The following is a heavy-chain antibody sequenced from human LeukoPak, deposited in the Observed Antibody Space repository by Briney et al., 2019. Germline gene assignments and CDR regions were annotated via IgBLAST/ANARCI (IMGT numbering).Heavy chain of an antibody. CDR3: AKDTMPPKAGFDP. D-gene: IGHD2-2*01. Sequence: GGSLRLSCVASGITFSSYGMHWVRQAPGKGLEWVAFIWYDGSNKYYADSVKGRFSISRDNSKNTLYLQVNSLRAEDTAVYYCAKDTMPPKAGFDPWGQGTLVTVSS. V-gene: IGHV3-30*02. CDR1: GITFSSYG. CDR2: IWYDGSNK. J-gene: IGHJ5*02.